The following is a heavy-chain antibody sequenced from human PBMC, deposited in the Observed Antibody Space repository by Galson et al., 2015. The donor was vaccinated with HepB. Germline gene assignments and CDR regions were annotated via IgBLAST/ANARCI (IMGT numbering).Heavy chain of an antibody. D-gene: IGHD3-10*01. CDR2: ISGSGGST. J-gene: IGHJ4*02. CDR3: AKFPGSVDAVDDY. CDR1: GFTFSSYA. Sequence: SLRLSCAASGFTFSSYAMSWVRQAPGKGLEWVSAISGSGGSTYYADSVKGRLTISRDNSKNTLYLQMNSLRAEDTAVYYCAKFPGSVDAVDDYWGQGTLVTVSS. V-gene: IGHV3-23*01.